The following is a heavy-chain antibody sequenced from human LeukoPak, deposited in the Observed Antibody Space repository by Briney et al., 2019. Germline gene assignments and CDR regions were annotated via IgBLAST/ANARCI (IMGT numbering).Heavy chain of an antibody. D-gene: IGHD2-2*01. J-gene: IGHJ4*02. Sequence: GGSLRLSCAASGFTFSSYGMHWVRQAPGKGLEWVAVISYDGSNKYYADSVKGRFIISRDNSKNTLYLQTNSLRAEDTAVYYCAKDSMEGYCSSTSCSYFDYWGQGTLVTVSS. CDR3: AKDSMEGYCSSTSCSYFDY. CDR1: GFTFSSYG. CDR2: ISYDGSNK. V-gene: IGHV3-30*18.